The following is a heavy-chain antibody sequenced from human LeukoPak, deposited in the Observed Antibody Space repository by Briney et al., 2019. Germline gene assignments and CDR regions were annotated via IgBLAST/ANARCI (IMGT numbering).Heavy chain of an antibody. CDR2: IGIDSGNT. J-gene: IGHJ4*02. CDR3: ARDYKYAFDN. D-gene: IGHD5-24*01. CDR1: GFTFSDYS. Sequence: GVLRLSCAASGFTFSDYSTNWVRQAPGKGLEWISYIGIDSGNTNYADSVKGRFTISGDKAENSLYLQMNSLRVEDTAVYYCARDYKYAFDNWGQGTLVTVSS. V-gene: IGHV3-48*01.